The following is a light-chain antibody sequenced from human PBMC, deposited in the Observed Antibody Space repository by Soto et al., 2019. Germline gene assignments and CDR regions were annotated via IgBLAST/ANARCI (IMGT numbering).Light chain of an antibody. CDR2: LEGSGSY. V-gene: IGLV4-60*02. CDR1: SGHSSYI. J-gene: IGLJ2*01. CDR3: ETWASNTRV. Sequence: QSVLTQSSSASASLGSSVKLTCTLSSGHSSYIIAWHQQQPGKAPRYLMKLEGSGSYNKGSGVHDRFSGSSSGADRYLTISNLQYEDEADYYCETWASNTRVFGGGTKLTVL.